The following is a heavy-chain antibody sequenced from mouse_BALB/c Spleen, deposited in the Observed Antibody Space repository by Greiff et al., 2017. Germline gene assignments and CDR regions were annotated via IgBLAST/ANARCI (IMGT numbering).Heavy chain of an antibody. CDR1: GFTFSSYT. D-gene: IGHD1-1*01. CDR2: ISSGGGNT. V-gene: IGHV5-9*03. Sequence: EVQVVESGGGLVKPGGSLKLSCAASGFTFSSYTMSWVRQTPEKRLEWVATISSGGGNTYYPDSVKGRFTISRDNAKNNLYLQMSSLRSEDTALYYCARSPYYYGSSPFDYWGQGTTLTVSS. CDR3: ARSPYYYGSSPFDY. J-gene: IGHJ2*01.